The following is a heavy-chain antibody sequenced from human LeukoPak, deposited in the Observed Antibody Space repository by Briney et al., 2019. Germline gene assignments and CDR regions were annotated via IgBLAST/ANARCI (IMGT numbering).Heavy chain of an antibody. Sequence: PGGSLRLSCAASGFTFSSYSMNWVRQAPGKGLEWVAYIQYDGSNQQYADSVKGRFIISRDGSKNIPYLQMNSLRAEDTAVYYCAKDRCSNGIGCLYYYIDVWGKGTTVTISS. J-gene: IGHJ6*03. V-gene: IGHV3-30*02. CDR1: GFTFSSYS. CDR2: IQYDGSNQ. D-gene: IGHD2-8*01. CDR3: AKDRCSNGIGCLYYYIDV.